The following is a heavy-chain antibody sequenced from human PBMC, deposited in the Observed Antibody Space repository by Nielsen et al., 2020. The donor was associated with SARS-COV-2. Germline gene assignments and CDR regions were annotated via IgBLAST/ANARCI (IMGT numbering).Heavy chain of an antibody. D-gene: IGHD3-10*01. CDR1: GFTFSSYG. J-gene: IGHJ6*02. CDR2: IWYDGSNK. Sequence: GESLKIPCAASGFTFSSYGMHWVRQAPGKGLEWVAVIWYDGSNKYYADSVKGRFTISRDNSKNTLYLQMNSLRAEDTAVYYRARVVSGYYGMDVWGQGTTVTVSS. V-gene: IGHV3-33*01. CDR3: ARVVSGYYGMDV.